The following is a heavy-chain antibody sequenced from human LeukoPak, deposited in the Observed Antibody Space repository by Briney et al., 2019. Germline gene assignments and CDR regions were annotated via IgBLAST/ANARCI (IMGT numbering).Heavy chain of an antibody. CDR1: GVSINTCCYY. CDR2: KHYSGST. J-gene: IGHJ4*02. Sequence: SETLSLTCDVSGVSINTCCYYWTWMRQPPGKGLEWIGYKHYSGSTRYNSSLRSRLTISLDTSKNQFSLRLTSVTAADTAVYYCARGRSYGFDFDSWGPGTLVIVSS. D-gene: IGHD5-18*01. V-gene: IGHV4-61*01. CDR3: ARGRSYGFDFDS.